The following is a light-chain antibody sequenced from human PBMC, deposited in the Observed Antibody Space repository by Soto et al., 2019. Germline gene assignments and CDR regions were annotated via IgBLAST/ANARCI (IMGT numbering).Light chain of an antibody. J-gene: IGKJ5*01. V-gene: IGKV3-20*01. Sequence: EIALTQSPGTLSLSPGERATLSCRASQGVGNKYLAWYQQRPGQAPSLLIYAASSRATGVPDRFSGSGSGTDFTLTISRLEPEDFAVYYCQYYTNAPVNTFGQGTRREIK. CDR2: AAS. CDR3: QYYTNAPVNT. CDR1: QGVGNKY.